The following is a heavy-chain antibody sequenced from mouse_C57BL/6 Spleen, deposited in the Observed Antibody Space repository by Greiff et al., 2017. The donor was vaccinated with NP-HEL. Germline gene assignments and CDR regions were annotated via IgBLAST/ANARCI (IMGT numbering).Heavy chain of an antibody. CDR3: TTVVATRYFDV. Sequence: VQLQQSGAELVRPGASVTLSCKASGYTFTDYEMHWVKQTPVHGLEWIGAIDPETGGTAYNQKFKGKAILTADKSSSTAYMELRSLTSEDSAVYYCTTVVATRYFDVWGTGTTVTVSS. V-gene: IGHV1-15*01. J-gene: IGHJ1*03. CDR1: GYTFTDYE. CDR2: IDPETGGT. D-gene: IGHD1-1*01.